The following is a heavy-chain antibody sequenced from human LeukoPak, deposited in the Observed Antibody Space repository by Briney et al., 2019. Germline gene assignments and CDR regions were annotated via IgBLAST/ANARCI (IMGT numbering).Heavy chain of an antibody. D-gene: IGHD6-13*01. Sequence: SETLSLTCTVSGGSISRSSYYWGWIRQPPGKGLEWIGSIYYSGSTYYNPSLKSRVTISVDTSKNQFSLKLSSVTAADTAVYYCASLRGGIAAAGKNGMDVWGQGTTVTVSS. J-gene: IGHJ6*02. CDR1: GGSISRSSYY. CDR3: ASLRGGIAAAGKNGMDV. V-gene: IGHV4-39*01. CDR2: IYYSGST.